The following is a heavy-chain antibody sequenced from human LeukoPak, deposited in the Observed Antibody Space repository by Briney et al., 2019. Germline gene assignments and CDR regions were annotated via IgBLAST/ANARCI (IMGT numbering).Heavy chain of an antibody. D-gene: IGHD2-2*02. CDR3: AIGGDSTTSCYRRFNY. V-gene: IGHV5-51*01. J-gene: IGHJ4*02. Sequence: GESLKISCKGSGYSFKNYWIGWVRQLPGKGLEWMGIIYPDDSDTRYSPSFQGQVTISADKSISTAYLQWKSLKASDTAMYHCAIGGDSTTSCYRRFNYWGQGTLVTVSS. CDR2: IYPDDSDT. CDR1: GYSFKNYW.